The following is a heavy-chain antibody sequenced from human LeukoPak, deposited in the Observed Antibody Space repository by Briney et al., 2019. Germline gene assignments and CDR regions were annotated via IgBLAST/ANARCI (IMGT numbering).Heavy chain of an antibody. CDR3: AGLSGYDPYYFDY. J-gene: IGHJ4*02. Sequence: ASMKVSCKASGYSFTGYYMHWVQQAPGQGLEWMGCINPNSGGTDYAQKFQGRVTMTRDTSISTAYMELSRLTSDDTAVYYCAGLSGYDPYYFDYWGQGTLVAVSS. V-gene: IGHV1-2*02. D-gene: IGHD5-12*01. CDR1: GYSFTGYY. CDR2: INPNSGGT.